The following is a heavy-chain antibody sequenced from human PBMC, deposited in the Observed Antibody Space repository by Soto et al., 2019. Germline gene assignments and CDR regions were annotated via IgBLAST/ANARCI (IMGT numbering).Heavy chain of an antibody. V-gene: IGHV3-23*01. J-gene: IGHJ6*02. CDR2: ISGSGGST. CDR1: GFTFSSYA. D-gene: IGHD3-10*01. Sequence: GGSLRLSCAASGFTFSSYAMSWVRQAPGKGLEWVSAISGSGGSTYYADSVKGRFTISRDNSKNTLYLQMNSLRAEDTAVYYSAASYGSGTFGMDVWGQGTTVTVSS. CDR3: AASYGSGTFGMDV.